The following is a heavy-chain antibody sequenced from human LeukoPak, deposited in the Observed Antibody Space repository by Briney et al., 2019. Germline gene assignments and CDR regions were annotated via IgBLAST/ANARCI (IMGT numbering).Heavy chain of an antibody. CDR3: ARGPASYYDSGYNWFDP. CDR1: GGTFSSYA. D-gene: IGHD3-22*01. J-gene: IGHJ5*02. Sequence: SVKVSCKASGGTFSSYAISWVRQAPGQGLEWMGGIIPIFGTANYAQKFQGRVTITADKSTSTAYMELSSLRSEDTAVYYCARGPASYYDSGYNWFDPWGQGTLVTVSS. V-gene: IGHV1-69*06. CDR2: IIPIFGTA.